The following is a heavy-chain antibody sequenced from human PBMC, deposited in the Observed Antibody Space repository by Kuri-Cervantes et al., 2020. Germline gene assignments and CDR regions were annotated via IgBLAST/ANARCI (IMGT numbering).Heavy chain of an antibody. Sequence: GESLKISCTASGFTFGDYAMSWFRQAPGKGLEWVGFIRSKAYGGTIGYAASVKGRFTISRDNAKNSLYLQMNSLRAEDTAVYYCARGRAGAIFDYWGLGTLVTVSS. J-gene: IGHJ4*02. CDR2: IRSKAYGGTI. D-gene: IGHD1-1*01. V-gene: IGHV3-49*03. CDR1: GFTFGDYA. CDR3: ARGRAGAIFDY.